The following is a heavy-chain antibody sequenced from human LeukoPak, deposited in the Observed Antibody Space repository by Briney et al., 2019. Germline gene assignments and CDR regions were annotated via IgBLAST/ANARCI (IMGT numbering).Heavy chain of an antibody. CDR3: ASRVSNDY. D-gene: IGHD5/OR15-5a*01. CDR1: GFTFSSYS. Sequence: GGSLRLSCAASGFTFSSYSMNWVRQAPGKGLEWVSSISGSSSYIYYADSVKGRFTISRDNAKNSLYLQMNSLRAEDTAVYYCASRVSNDYWGQGTLVTVSS. V-gene: IGHV3-21*01. J-gene: IGHJ4*02. CDR2: ISGSSSYI.